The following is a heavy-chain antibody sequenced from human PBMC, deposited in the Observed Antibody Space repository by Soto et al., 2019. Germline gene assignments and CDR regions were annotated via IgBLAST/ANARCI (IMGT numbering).Heavy chain of an antibody. J-gene: IGHJ4*02. V-gene: IGHV5-10-1*01. D-gene: IGHD5-12*01. Sequence: GESLKICWKVAGYIFTSYGIGWGLQGPGKGLEWMGRIDPSDSYTNYSPSFQGHVTISADKSISTAYLQWSSLKASDTAMYYCARSPMATFDFYFDYWGQGPLVTVYS. CDR2: IDPSDSYT. CDR3: ARSPMATFDFYFDY. CDR1: GYIFTSYG.